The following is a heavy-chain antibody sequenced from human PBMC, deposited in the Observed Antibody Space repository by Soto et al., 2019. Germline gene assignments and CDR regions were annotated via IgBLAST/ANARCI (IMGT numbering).Heavy chain of an antibody. Sequence: EVQLVESGGGLVQPGGSLRLSCAASGFTFSSYWMHWVRQAPGKGLVWVSRINSDGSSTSYADSVKGRFTSSRDNAKNKLYLRMNRMRAEETAVYYCASSTSRGVNGMDVWGQGTAVTV. CDR2: INSDGSST. J-gene: IGHJ6*02. CDR1: GFTFSSYW. CDR3: ASSTSRGVNGMDV. V-gene: IGHV3-74*01. D-gene: IGHD2-2*01.